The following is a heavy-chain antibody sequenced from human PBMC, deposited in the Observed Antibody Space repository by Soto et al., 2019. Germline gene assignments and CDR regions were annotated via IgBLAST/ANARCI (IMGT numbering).Heavy chain of an antibody. D-gene: IGHD4-17*01. CDR2: IYWDDDK. J-gene: IGHJ2*01. Sequence: QITLKESGPTLVKPTQTLTLTCTFSGFSLSTSGVSGGWIRQPPGKALEWLALIYWDDDKRYSPCLQSRLGITKDTSKNQVVLTMTNMDPVDTATYYCAHRRGRRRTTSEGYYWYFDVWGRGTLVTVSS. V-gene: IGHV2-5*02. CDR3: AHRRGRRRTTSEGYYWYFDV. CDR1: GFSLSTSGVS.